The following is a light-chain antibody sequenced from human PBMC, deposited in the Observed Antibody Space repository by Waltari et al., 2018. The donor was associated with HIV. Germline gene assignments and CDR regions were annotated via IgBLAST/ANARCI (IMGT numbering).Light chain of an antibody. Sequence: DIVLTQSPDSMAVSLGERATVNCTSSQTVLHSSDNRDYLAWYQVRPGQPPQLLIYWASTRQSGVPDRFSGSGSGTHFTLTISGLQAEDVAIYYCQQYYTTPQSFGQGTRLEI. CDR1: QTVLHSSDNRDY. J-gene: IGKJ2*03. V-gene: IGKV4-1*01. CDR3: QQYYTTPQS. CDR2: WAS.